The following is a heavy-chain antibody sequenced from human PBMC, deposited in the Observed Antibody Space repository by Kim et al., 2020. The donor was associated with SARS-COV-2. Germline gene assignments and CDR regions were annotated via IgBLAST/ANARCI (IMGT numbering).Heavy chain of an antibody. CDR1: RFSFSNFS. Sequence: GGSLRLSCAASRFSFSNFSMNWVRQAPGKGLEWVSSISRNSNYNYYADSVKGRFTISRDNAQSSLFLQMNSLRAEDTAVYYCARDLLRGNLVTSYGMGVWGQGTTVTVSS. V-gene: IGHV3-21*01. CDR2: ISRNSNYN. CDR3: ARDLLRGNLVTSYGMGV. J-gene: IGHJ6*02. D-gene: IGHD5-18*01.